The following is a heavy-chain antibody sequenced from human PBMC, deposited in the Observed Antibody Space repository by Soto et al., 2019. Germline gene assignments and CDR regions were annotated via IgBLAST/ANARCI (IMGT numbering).Heavy chain of an antibody. D-gene: IGHD4-4*01. CDR3: ARHATTVYEYCYYCYMDV. CDR2: IYPGDSDT. CDR1: GYSFTSYW. V-gene: IGHV5-51*01. Sequence: PGESLKISCKGSGYSFTSYWIGWVRQMPGKGLEWMGIIYPGDSDTRYSPSFQGQVTISADKSISTAYLQWSSLKASDTAMYYWARHATTVYEYCYYCYMDVWGKGTTVTVSS. J-gene: IGHJ6*03.